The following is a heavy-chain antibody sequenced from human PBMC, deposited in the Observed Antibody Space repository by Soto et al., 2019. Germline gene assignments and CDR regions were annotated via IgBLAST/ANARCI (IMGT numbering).Heavy chain of an antibody. V-gene: IGHV4-34*01. J-gene: IGHJ3*02. Sequence: PSGTPSLPRAVFGGAFSGFYWSWIRQPPGKGLEWIGEINHSGSTNYNPSLKSRVTISVDTSKNQFSLKLSSVTAADTAVYYCARAARRAFDIWGQGTMVTVSS. CDR3: ARAARRAFDI. CDR2: INHSGST. CDR1: GGAFSGFY. D-gene: IGHD6-6*01.